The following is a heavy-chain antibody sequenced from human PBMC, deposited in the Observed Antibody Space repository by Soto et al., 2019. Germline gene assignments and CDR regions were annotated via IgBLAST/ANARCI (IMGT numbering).Heavy chain of an antibody. J-gene: IGHJ5*02. CDR3: ARRRYFDTLLDP. CDR2: IKQDGSEK. Sequence: GGSLRLSCAASGFTFSNYWMTWVRQAPGKGLEWVANIKQDGSEKYYVDSVKGRFTISRDNAKNSLFLQMNSLRADDTAVYYCARRRYFDTLLDPWGQGTLVNVSS. CDR1: GFTFSNYW. D-gene: IGHD3-9*01. V-gene: IGHV3-7*05.